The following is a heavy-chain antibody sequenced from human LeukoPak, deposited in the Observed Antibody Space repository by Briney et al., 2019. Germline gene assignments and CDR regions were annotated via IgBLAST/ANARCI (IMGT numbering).Heavy chain of an antibody. V-gene: IGHV3-7*01. D-gene: IGHD6-19*01. Sequence: GGSLRLSCVVSGFTVSSDLMNWVRQAPGKELEWVANIKHDGIEMNYADSAKGRFTISRDNAKNSLYLQMTSLRAEDTALYYCTRATGWYPDYWGQGTLITVSS. CDR2: IKHDGIEM. CDR1: GFTVSSDL. J-gene: IGHJ4*02. CDR3: TRATGWYPDY.